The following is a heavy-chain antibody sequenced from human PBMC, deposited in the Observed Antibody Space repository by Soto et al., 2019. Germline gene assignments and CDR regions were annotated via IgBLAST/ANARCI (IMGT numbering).Heavy chain of an antibody. CDR2: IKTDGSIT. J-gene: IGHJ3*02. CDR1: GFAFSSYW. CDR3: ARDLLGFRAFDI. Sequence: EVQLVESGGGLVQPGGSLRLSCAASGFAFSSYWMNWVRQVPGKGLVWVSSIKTDGSITTYADSVKGRFTISRDNAKNRLYLQMNSLRVEDTAVYYCARDLLGFRAFDIWGHGTMLTVSS. V-gene: IGHV3-74*01. D-gene: IGHD3-10*01.